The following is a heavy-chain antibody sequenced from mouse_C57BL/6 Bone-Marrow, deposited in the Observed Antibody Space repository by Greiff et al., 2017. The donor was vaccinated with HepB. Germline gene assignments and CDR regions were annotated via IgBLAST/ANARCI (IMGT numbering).Heavy chain of an antibody. V-gene: IGHV1-15*01. CDR2: IDPETGGT. CDR1: GYTFTDYE. D-gene: IGHD2-4*01. J-gene: IGHJ3*01. Sequence: VQLQQSGAELVRPGASVTLSCKASGYTFTDYEMHWVKQTPVHGLEWIGAIDPETGGTAYNQKFKGKAILTADKSSSTAYMELRSLTSEDSAVYYCIRQDYDPAWFAYWGQGTLVTVSA. CDR3: IRQDYDPAWFAY.